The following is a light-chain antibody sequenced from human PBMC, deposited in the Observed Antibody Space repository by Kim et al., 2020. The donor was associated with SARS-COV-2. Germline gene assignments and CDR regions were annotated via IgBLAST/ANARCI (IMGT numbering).Light chain of an antibody. CDR3: SSYTSSDSWV. Sequence: QSALTQPASVSGSPGQSITISCTGTSSDVGAYNYVSWYQQHPGKAPKLMIYDVTKWPSGVSSRFSGSKSGNTASLTVSGLQAEDEADYYCSSYTSSDSWVFGGGTKVTVL. V-gene: IGLV2-14*03. CDR1: SSDVGAYNY. J-gene: IGLJ3*02. CDR2: DVT.